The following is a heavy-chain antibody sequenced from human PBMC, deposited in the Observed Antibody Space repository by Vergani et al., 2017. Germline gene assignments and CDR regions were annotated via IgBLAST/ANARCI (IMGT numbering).Heavy chain of an antibody. V-gene: IGHV1-46*03. CDR1: GYTFSKDY. J-gene: IGHJ4*02. CDR2: INPSGGHT. D-gene: IGHD3-9*01. Sequence: QVQVVQSGAEVKKSGASVKVSCKTSGYTFSKDYMHWVRQAPEQGLEWMGIINPSGGHTNYAQKFQGRVTMTRDTSTSTVYMELSSLRSEDTAIYYCARAYYGILTGYRYWGQGTLVTVSA. CDR3: ARAYYGILTGYRY.